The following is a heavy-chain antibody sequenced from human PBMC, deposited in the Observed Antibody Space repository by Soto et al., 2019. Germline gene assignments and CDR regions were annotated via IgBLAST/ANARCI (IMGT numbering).Heavy chain of an antibody. Sequence: QVQLVQSGAEVKKPGASVKVSCKVSGYTLTELSMHWVRQAPGKGLEWMGGFDPEDGETIYAQKFQGRVTMTEDTPTDTDYMELSRLRSEDTAVYYCATSGLVVTAFYTSDWFDPWGQGTLVTVSS. D-gene: IGHD2-21*02. J-gene: IGHJ5*02. V-gene: IGHV1-24*01. CDR3: ATSGLVVTAFYTSDWFDP. CDR2: FDPEDGET. CDR1: GYTLTELS.